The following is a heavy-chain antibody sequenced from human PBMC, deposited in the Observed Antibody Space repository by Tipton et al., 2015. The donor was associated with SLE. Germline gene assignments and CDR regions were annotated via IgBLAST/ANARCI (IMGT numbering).Heavy chain of an antibody. J-gene: IGHJ4*02. CDR2: IDRDGSP. CDR1: RGSLTGYS. V-gene: IGHV4-34*01. Sequence: GLVKPLETLSLVCVVNRGSLTGYSWNWIRQFPGKGLEWIGEIDRDGSPNYKPSLQNRVTMSVDRSATLFSLKRSSVTAADTATYYCASNYHDTPWYWGQGTLVTVSS. CDR3: ASNYHDTPWY. D-gene: IGHD3-22*01.